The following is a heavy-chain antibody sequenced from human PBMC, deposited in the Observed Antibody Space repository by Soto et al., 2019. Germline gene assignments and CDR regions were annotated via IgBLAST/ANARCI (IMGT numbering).Heavy chain of an antibody. J-gene: IGHJ6*02. Sequence: EVQLVESGGGLVQPGGSLRLSCAASGFTFSSYDMHWVHQATGKGLEWVSAIGTAGDTYYPGSVKGRFTISRENAKNSLYLQMNSLRAGDTAVYYCAALRSSGWYGYYGMDVWGQGTTVTVSS. CDR2: IGTAGDT. CDR1: GFTFSSYD. CDR3: AALRSSGWYGYYGMDV. D-gene: IGHD6-19*01. V-gene: IGHV3-13*01.